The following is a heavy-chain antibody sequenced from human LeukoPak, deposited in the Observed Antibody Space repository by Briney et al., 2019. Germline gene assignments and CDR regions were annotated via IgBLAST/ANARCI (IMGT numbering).Heavy chain of an antibody. CDR2: ISYDGNNR. CDR3: AQPLTYCSGGKCYSSGEDY. D-gene: IGHD2-15*01. V-gene: IGHV3-30-3*01. CDR1: GFIFSSYA. J-gene: IGHJ4*02. Sequence: PGASLRLSCAASGFIFSSYAMHWVRQAPGKGLEWVAVISYDGNNRYYADSVKGRFTISRDNSKNTLYLQMNSLRAEDTAVYYCAQPLTYCSGGKCYSSGEDYWGQGTLVTVSS.